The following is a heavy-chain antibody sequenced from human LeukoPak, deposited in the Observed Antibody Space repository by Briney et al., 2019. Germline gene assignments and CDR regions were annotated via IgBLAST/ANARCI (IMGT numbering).Heavy chain of an antibody. Sequence: GASVKVSCKASGYTFTSYGISWVRQAPGQGLEWMGWISAYNGDTNYAQKLQGRVTMTTDTSTSTAYMELRSLRSDDTAVYYCARDKLMVRGVLRGVDYWGQGTLVTVSS. CDR2: ISAYNGDT. D-gene: IGHD3-10*01. CDR3: ARDKLMVRGVLRGVDY. J-gene: IGHJ4*02. CDR1: GYTFTSYG. V-gene: IGHV1-18*01.